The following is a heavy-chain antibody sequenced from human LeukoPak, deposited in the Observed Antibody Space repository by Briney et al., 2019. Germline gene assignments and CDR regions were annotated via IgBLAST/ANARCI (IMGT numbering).Heavy chain of an antibody. V-gene: IGHV1-8*01. Sequence: ASVKVSCKASGYTFTSYDINWVRQATGQGLEWMGWMNPNSGNTGYAQKFQGRVTMTRNTSISTAYMELSSLRSEDTAVYYCARVGINYLHDIVVVPAAIYAFDIWGQGTMVTVSS. J-gene: IGHJ3*02. D-gene: IGHD2-2*01. CDR2: MNPNSGNT. CDR1: GYTFTSYD. CDR3: ARVGINYLHDIVVVPAAIYAFDI.